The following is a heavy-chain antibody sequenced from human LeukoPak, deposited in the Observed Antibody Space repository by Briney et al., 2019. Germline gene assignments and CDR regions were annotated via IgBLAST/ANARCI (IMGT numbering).Heavy chain of an antibody. CDR3: ARGGNSTVVTPPTFDY. V-gene: IGHV4-34*01. CDR1: GGSFSGYY. CDR2: INHSGST. D-gene: IGHD4-23*01. J-gene: IGHJ4*02. Sequence: SETLSLTCAVYGGSFSGYYWSWIRQPPGMGLEWIGEINHSGSTNYNPSLKSRVTISVDTSKSQFSLKLSSVTAADTAVYYCARGGNSTVVTPPTFDYWGQGTLVTVSS.